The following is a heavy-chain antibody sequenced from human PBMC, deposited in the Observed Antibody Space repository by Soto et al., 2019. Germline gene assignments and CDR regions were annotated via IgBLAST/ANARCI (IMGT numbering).Heavy chain of an antibody. V-gene: IGHV3-74*01. Sequence: EVQLVESGGGLVQPGGSLRLSCAASGFSFTHYWMHWVRQGPGKGLEWLSRINSDGTSTYYADSVKGRFTISRDNAKNTLYLQMNSLRDEDTAVYYCARVATYLYESSGYDYWGQGALVTVSS. D-gene: IGHD3-22*01. CDR1: GFSFTHYW. J-gene: IGHJ4*02. CDR2: INSDGTST. CDR3: ARVATYLYESSGYDY.